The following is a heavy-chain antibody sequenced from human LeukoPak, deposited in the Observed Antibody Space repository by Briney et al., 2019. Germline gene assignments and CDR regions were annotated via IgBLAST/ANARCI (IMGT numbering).Heavy chain of an antibody. CDR2: IYYSGST. J-gene: IGHJ4*02. Sequence: SETLSLTCTVSGDSISNYYWSWIRQPPGKGLDWIGYIYYSGSTNYNPSLKSRVTISVDTSKNQFSLKLSSVTAADTAVYYCARLRGYDYVWGSYRYTGTYFDYWGQGTLVTVSS. V-gene: IGHV4-59*08. CDR1: GDSISNYY. D-gene: IGHD3-16*02. CDR3: ARLRGYDYVWGSYRYTGTYFDY.